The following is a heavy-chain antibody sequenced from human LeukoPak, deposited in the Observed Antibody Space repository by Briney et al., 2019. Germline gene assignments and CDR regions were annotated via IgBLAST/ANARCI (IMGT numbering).Heavy chain of an antibody. J-gene: IGHJ6*03. V-gene: IGHV1-8*01. CDR2: MNPNSGNT. CDR3: ARSITMVRGVTYYYYYYMDV. CDR1: GYTFTSYD. D-gene: IGHD3-10*01. Sequence: ASVKVSCKASGYTFTSYDINWVRQATGQGLEWMGWMNPNSGNTGYAQKFQGRVTMTRNTSISTAYMELSSLRSEDTAVYYCARSITMVRGVTYYYYYYMDVWGKGTTVTISS.